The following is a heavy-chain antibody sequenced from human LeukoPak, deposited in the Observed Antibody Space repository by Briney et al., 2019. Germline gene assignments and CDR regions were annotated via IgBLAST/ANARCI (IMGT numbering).Heavy chain of an antibody. D-gene: IGHD2-21*02. V-gene: IGHV4-34*01. CDR1: GGSFSGYY. CDR3: ASQSRTALYYFDY. J-gene: IGHJ4*02. Sequence: SETLSLTCAVYGGSFSGYYWSWIGQPPGKGLEWIGSIYHRGSTYHNPSLKSRVTISVDTSKNQFSLQLSSVPAADTAVYYCASQSRTALYYFDYWGQGTLVTVSS. CDR2: IYHRGST.